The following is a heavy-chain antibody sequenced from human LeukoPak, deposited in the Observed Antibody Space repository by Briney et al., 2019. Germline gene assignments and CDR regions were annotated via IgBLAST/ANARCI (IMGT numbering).Heavy chain of an antibody. CDR3: ARGVYGGDGVAEKVGPWDPPSHY. D-gene: IGHD3-16*01. CDR2: ISAYNGNT. V-gene: IGHV1-18*04. J-gene: IGHJ4*02. Sequence: ASVKVSCKASGYTFTGYYMHWVRQAPGQGLECMGWISAYNGNTNYAQKLQGRVTMTTDTSTSTAYMELRSLRSDDTAVYYCARGVYGGDGVAEKVGPWDPPSHYWGQGTLVAVSS. CDR1: GYTFTGYY.